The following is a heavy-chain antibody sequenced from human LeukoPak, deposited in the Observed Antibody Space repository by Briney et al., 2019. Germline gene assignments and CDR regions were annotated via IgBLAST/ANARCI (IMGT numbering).Heavy chain of an antibody. Sequence: SETLSLTCTVSGGSISSGSYYWSWIRQPAGKGLEGIGRIYTSGSTNYNPSLKSRATISVDTSKNQFSLKLSSVTAADTAVYYCARAPDWYFDLWGRGTLVTVSS. CDR3: ARAPDWYFDL. J-gene: IGHJ2*01. CDR2: IYTSGST. V-gene: IGHV4-61*02. D-gene: IGHD2-2*01. CDR1: GGSISSGSYY.